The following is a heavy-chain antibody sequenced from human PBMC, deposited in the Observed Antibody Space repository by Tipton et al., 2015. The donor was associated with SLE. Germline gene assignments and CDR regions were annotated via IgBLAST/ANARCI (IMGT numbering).Heavy chain of an antibody. CDR2: IYYSGST. Sequence: LRLSCTVSGGSISSYYWSWIRQPPGKGLEWIGYIYYSGSTYYNPSLKSRVTISVDTSKNQFSLKLSSVTAADTAVYYCARKVGATTEGAFDIWGQGTMVTVSS. D-gene: IGHD1-26*01. V-gene: IGHV4-59*12. CDR1: GGSISSYY. J-gene: IGHJ3*02. CDR3: ARKVGATTEGAFDI.